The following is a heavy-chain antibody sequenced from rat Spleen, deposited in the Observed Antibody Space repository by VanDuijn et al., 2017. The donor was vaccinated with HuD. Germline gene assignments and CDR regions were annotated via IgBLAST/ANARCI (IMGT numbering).Heavy chain of an antibody. CDR1: GLSFRDYA. V-gene: IGHV5-17*01. CDR3: ARHGRGGTTYHYVMDV. J-gene: IGHJ4*01. D-gene: IGHD4-3*01. Sequence: EVQLVESGGGLVQPGRSMKLSCAASGLSFRDYAMAWVRQAPKKGLEWVATIIYDGSRTYYRDSVKGRFTISRDNAKSTLLLQMDSLRSEDTATYYCARHGRGGTTYHYVMDVWGQGASVAVSS. CDR2: IIYDGSRT.